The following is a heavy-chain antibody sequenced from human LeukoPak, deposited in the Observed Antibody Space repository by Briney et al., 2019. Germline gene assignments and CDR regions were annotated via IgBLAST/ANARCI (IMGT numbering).Heavy chain of an antibody. V-gene: IGHV3-21*01. Sequence: PGGSLRLSCAASGFTFSSYSMNWVRQAPGKGLEWVSSISKSSTYIYYADSVKGRVTISRDNAKNSLYLQMNSLRAEDPAVYYCARDPVRGEQWLLNWLDPWGQGTLVTVSS. CDR1: GFTFSSYS. D-gene: IGHD6-19*01. J-gene: IGHJ5*02. CDR2: ISKSSTYI. CDR3: ARDPVRGEQWLLNWLDP.